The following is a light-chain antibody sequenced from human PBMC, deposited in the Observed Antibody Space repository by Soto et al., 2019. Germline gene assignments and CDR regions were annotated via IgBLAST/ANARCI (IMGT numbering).Light chain of an antibody. CDR2: DVD. Sequence: QSALTQPDSVSGSPGQSITISCTGTSSDVGGYNFVSWYQHRPGKAPQLIIYDVDDRPSGVSDRFSGSRSGNTASLTISGLQAEDEANYYCTSYTTSSTVVFGGGTKLTVL. CDR3: TSYTTSSTVV. CDR1: SSDVGGYNF. V-gene: IGLV2-14*03. J-gene: IGLJ2*01.